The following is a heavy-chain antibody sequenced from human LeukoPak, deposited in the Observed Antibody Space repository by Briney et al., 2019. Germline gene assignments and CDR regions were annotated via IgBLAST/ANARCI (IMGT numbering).Heavy chain of an antibody. CDR1: GFTFSFYT. Sequence: GGSLRLSCEVSGFTFSFYTMVWLRQPPGKGLEWVAATSYDGSNKYYVDSVQGRFTISRDNAKNSLYLQMNSLRAEDTAVYYCARDRRYSSGWVDYWGQGTLVTVSS. D-gene: IGHD6-19*01. V-gene: IGHV3-30*04. J-gene: IGHJ4*02. CDR3: ARDRRYSSGWVDY. CDR2: TSYDGSNK.